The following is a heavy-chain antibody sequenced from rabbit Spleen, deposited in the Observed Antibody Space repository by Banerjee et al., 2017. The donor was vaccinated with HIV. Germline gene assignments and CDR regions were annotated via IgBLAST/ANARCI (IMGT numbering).Heavy chain of an antibody. CDR3: ARDSGSSFSSYGMDL. D-gene: IGHD8-1*01. CDR2: IYGDRSGST. J-gene: IGHJ6*01. Sequence: QSLEESGGDLVKPEGSLTLTCTASGFSFSSSYYMCWVRQAPGKGLECIACIYGDRSGSTYYANWAKGRFTISRTSSTTVTLEMTSLTAADTATYFCARDSGSSFSSYGMDLWGPGTLVTVS. CDR1: GFSFSSSYY. V-gene: IGHV1S40*01.